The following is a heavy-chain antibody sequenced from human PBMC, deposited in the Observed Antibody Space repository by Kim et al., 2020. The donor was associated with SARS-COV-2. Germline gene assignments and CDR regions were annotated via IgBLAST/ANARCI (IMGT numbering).Heavy chain of an antibody. J-gene: IGHJ3*02. D-gene: IGHD1-26*01. V-gene: IGHV4-39*01. CDR3: ARQIAGGPFDI. Sequence: TYYKPSLKSRVTISADTSENQFSRRLSDVTAAETAVYCCARQIAGGPFDIWGQGTMVTVSS. CDR2: T.